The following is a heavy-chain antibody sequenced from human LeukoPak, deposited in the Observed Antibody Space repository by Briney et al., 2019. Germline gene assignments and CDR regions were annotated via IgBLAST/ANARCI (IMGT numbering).Heavy chain of an antibody. Sequence: ASVKVSCKASGYTFTGYYMHWVRPAPGQGLEWMGRINPNSGGTNYAQKFQGRVTMTRDTSISTAYMELSRLRSDDTAVYYCAREDYYDFWSGYYTYSYFDYWGQGTLVTVSS. CDR2: INPNSGGT. CDR3: AREDYYDFWSGYYTYSYFDY. V-gene: IGHV1-2*06. CDR1: GYTFTGYY. J-gene: IGHJ4*02. D-gene: IGHD3-3*01.